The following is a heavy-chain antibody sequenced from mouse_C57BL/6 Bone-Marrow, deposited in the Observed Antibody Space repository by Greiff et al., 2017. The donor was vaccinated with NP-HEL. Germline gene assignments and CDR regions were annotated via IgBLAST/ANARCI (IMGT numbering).Heavy chain of an antibody. CDR3: AGDSNYWFAY. D-gene: IGHD2-5*01. J-gene: IGHJ3*01. CDR1: GYSFTGYY. V-gene: IGHV1-42*01. Sequence: EVHLVEPGPELVKPGASVKISCKASGYSFTGYYMNWVKQSPEKGLEWIGEINPSTGGTTYNQKFKGKATLTVDKSSSTAYMQLKSLTSEDSAVYYCAGDSNYWFAYWGQGTLVTVSA. CDR2: INPSTGGT.